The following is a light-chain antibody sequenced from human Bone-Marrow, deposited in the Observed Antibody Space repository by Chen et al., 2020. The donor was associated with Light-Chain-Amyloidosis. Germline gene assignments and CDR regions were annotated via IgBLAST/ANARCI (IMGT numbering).Light chain of an antibody. Sequence: SYVLTQPSSVSVAPGQTATIACGGNNIGSTSVHWYQQTPGQAPLLVVYDDSDRPSGIPERLSGSNSGNTDTLTISRVDAGDEADYYCQVWDRSSDRPVFGGGTKLTVL. J-gene: IGLJ3*02. CDR2: DDS. CDR1: NIGSTS. CDR3: QVWDRSSDRPV. V-gene: IGLV3-21*02.